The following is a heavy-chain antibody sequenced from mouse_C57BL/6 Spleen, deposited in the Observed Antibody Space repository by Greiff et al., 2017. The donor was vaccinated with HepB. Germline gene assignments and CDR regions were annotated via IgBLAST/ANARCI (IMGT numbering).Heavy chain of an antibody. CDR2: ISSGSSTI. J-gene: IGHJ3*01. CDR1: GFTFSDYG. Sequence: EVHLVESGGGLVKPGGSLKLSCAASGFTFSDYGMHWVRQAPEKGLEWVAYISSGSSTIYYADTVKGRFTISRDNAKNTLFLQMTSLRSEDTAMYYCARDLYSFFAYWGQGTLVTVSA. D-gene: IGHD2-1*01. V-gene: IGHV5-17*01. CDR3: ARDLYSFFAY.